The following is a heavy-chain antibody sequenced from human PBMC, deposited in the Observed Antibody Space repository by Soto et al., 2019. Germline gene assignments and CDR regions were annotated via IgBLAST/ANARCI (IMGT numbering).Heavy chain of an antibody. D-gene: IGHD3-10*01. CDR1: GYTFTSYD. CDR3: ARLILTGRRRYYGSGIRFDY. Sequence: GASVKVSCKASGYTFTSYDINWVRQATGQGLEWMGWMNPNSGNTGYAQKFQGRVTMTRNTSISTAYMELSSLRSEDTAVYYCARLILTGRRRYYGSGIRFDYWGQGTLVTVSS. CDR2: MNPNSGNT. J-gene: IGHJ4*02. V-gene: IGHV1-8*01.